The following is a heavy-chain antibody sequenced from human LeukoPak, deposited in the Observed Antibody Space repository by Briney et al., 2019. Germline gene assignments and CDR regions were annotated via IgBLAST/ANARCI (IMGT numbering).Heavy chain of an antibody. CDR3: ARRSEFDNTHYHYFDY. CDR2: VWHSGST. V-gene: IGHV4-39*01. J-gene: IGHJ4*02. Sequence: SETLSLTCTVSGGSIDSRCYYWVWIRQAQGKELEWIGTVWHSGSTEYNPSRKSRVAIFVDTSKNQFSLILHSVAAADTAVYYCARRSEFDNTHYHYFDYWGQGARVTASS. D-gene: IGHD2/OR15-2a*01. CDR1: GGSIDSRCYY.